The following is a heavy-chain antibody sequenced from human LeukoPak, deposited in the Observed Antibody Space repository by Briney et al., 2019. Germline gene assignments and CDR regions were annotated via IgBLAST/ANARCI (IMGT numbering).Heavy chain of an antibody. CDR2: INEDGGEK. CDR1: GFTFSRYW. J-gene: IGHJ4*02. D-gene: IGHD1-26*01. V-gene: IGHV3-7*01. CDR3: AKMYGGTYIGN. Sequence: PGASLRLSCAGSGFTFSRYWMSWVRQVPGKGLEWMANINEDGGEKNYVDSVKGRFTISRDNAKNLVYLQLNSLRVEDTAVYYCAKMYGGTYIGNWGQGTLVTVSA.